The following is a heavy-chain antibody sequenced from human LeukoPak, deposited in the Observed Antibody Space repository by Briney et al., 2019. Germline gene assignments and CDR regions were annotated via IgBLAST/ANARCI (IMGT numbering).Heavy chain of an antibody. CDR3: ARGDGSSWTNFDF. D-gene: IGHD6-13*01. J-gene: IGHJ4*02. CDR1: GYTFTGSY. Sequence: ASVKVSCKASGYTFTGSYMHWVRQAPGQGLEWMGWTNPNSGGTKYALKFQGRVTMTRDTSINTAYMELTRLRSDDTAVYYCARGDGSSWTNFDFWGQGTLVTVSS. V-gene: IGHV1-2*02. CDR2: TNPNSGGT.